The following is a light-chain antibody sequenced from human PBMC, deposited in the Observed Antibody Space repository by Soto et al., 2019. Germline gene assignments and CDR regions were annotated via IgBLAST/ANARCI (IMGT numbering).Light chain of an antibody. CDR3: QQSYNTPWT. CDR2: AAS. V-gene: IGKV1-39*01. J-gene: IGKJ1*01. Sequence: DIQMTQSPSSLSASVGDRVTITCRASQNIDNYLNWYQHKPGEATKALIYAASNLQSGVPSRFSGSGSGAYFTLTVSSLQPEEFATYFCQQSYNTPWTFGQGTKVDIK. CDR1: QNIDNY.